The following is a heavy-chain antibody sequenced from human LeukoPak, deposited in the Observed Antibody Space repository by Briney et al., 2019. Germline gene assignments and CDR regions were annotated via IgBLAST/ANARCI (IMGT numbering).Heavy chain of an antibody. CDR3: AGGKPAGGYGMDV. Sequence: SSETLSLTCTVSGGSISGYYWSWVRRPPGEGLEWIGYIYYSGSSDYNPSLKSRVTISIDTSKAQFSLQLASVTAADTGVYYCAGGKPAGGYGMDVWGQGTPVIVSS. V-gene: IGHV4-59*01. CDR2: IYYSGSS. D-gene: IGHD6-13*01. J-gene: IGHJ6*02. CDR1: GGSISGYY.